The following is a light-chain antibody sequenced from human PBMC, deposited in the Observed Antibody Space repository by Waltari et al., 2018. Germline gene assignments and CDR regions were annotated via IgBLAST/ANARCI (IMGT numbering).Light chain of an antibody. CDR2: KVS. CDR1: QNLVHRDGKTY. CDR3: MQGTHWPPWT. J-gene: IGKJ1*01. V-gene: IGKV2-30*02. Sequence: DAVMLQYPLSLSLTLGEPACISFRSSQNLVHRDGKTYLNWYQQMPGQSPRRLLYKVSNRDSGVPDRFSGSGSGTDFTLKISRVEAEDVGVYYCMQGTHWPPWTFGQGTKVEIK.